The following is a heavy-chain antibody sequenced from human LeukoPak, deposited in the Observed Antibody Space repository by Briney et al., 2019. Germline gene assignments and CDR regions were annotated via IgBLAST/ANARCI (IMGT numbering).Heavy chain of an antibody. CDR3: ARERASWELTYYFDY. CDR2: IIPILGIA. CDR1: GGTFSSYA. D-gene: IGHD1-26*01. V-gene: IGHV1-69*04. Sequence: ASVKVSCKASGGTFSSYAISWVRQAPGQGLEWMGRIIPILGIANYAQKFQGRVTITADKSTSTAYMELSSLRSEDTAVYYCARERASWELTYYFDYWGQGTLVTVSS. J-gene: IGHJ4*02.